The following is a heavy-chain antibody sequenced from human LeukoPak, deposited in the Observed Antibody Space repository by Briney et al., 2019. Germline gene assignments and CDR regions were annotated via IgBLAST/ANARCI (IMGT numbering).Heavy chain of an antibody. D-gene: IGHD6-19*01. CDR2: INPNSGGT. J-gene: IGHJ4*02. CDR1: GYTFIGYY. V-gene: IGHV1-2*02. CDR3: ARAVRQWLPQDDY. Sequence: ASVKVSCKASGYTFIGYYMHWVRQAPGQGLECLGWINPNSGGTNYAQKFQGRVTMTRDTSSSTVYMELRSLRSDDTAVYYCARAVRQWLPQDDYWGQGTLVTVSS.